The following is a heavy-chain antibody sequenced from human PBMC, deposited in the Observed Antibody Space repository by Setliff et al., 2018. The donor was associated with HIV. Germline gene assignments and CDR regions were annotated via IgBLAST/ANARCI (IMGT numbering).Heavy chain of an antibody. V-gene: IGHV4-34*01. Sequence: SETLSLTCVVYGGSFSDYYWSWIRQPPGKGLEWIGEINHSGNTTYNPSLKSRVTMSVDTTKNQFSLKLNTVTAADTATYYCLLDVPLILRTSPPLWGQGTPVAVSS. CDR1: GGSFSDYY. CDR3: LLDVPLILRTSPPL. CDR2: INHSGNT. J-gene: IGHJ4*02. D-gene: IGHD1-7*01.